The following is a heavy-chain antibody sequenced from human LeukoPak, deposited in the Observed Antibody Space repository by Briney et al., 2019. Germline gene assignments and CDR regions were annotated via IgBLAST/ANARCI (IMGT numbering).Heavy chain of an antibody. J-gene: IGHJ4*02. CDR1: GYIFTAHF. V-gene: IGHV1-2*02. D-gene: IGHD3-22*01. CDR2: INPLSGVT. CDR3: ARDIHNPSYYYDGSGYFGPPID. Sequence: ASMTVSCKASGYIFTAHFMHWLRQAPGHGFEWMGWINPLSGVTNYAQKFQGRVTLTRDTSMNTAFLQLNRLTSDDTAVYFCARDIHNPSYYYDGSGYFGPPIDWGQGTLVTVSS.